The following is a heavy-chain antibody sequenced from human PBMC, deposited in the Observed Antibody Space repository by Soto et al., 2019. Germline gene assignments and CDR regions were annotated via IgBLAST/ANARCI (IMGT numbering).Heavy chain of an antibody. CDR1: GYTFTSYG. D-gene: IGHD6-19*01. V-gene: IGHV1-18*01. CDR3: ARIGGGQWLSQDYFDY. Sequence: QVQLVQSGAEVKKPGASVKVSCKASGYTFTSYGISWVRQAPGQGLEWMGWISAYNGNTNYAQKLQGRVTMTTDTATSRAYMELRGRRSDDTAGYYCARIGGGQWLSQDYFDYRGQGTLVTVSS. J-gene: IGHJ4*02. CDR2: ISAYNGNT.